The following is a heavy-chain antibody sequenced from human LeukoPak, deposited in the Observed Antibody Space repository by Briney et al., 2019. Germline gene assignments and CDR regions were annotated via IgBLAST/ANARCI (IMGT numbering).Heavy chain of an antibody. V-gene: IGHV4-61*02. CDR3: ARGGRGFDP. J-gene: IGHJ5*02. CDR2: IYSSGST. Sequence: SGTLSLTCTVSGGSISSETYYWTWVRQLAGKGLEWIGRIYSSGSTSYNPSLKSRVTISVDTSKNQFSLELNSVTASDTAVYYCARGGRGFDPWGQGTLVTVSS. CDR1: GGSISSETYY.